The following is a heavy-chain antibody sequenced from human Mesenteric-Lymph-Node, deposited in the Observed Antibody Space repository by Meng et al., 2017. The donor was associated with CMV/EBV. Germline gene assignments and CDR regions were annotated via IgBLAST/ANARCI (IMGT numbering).Heavy chain of an antibody. CDR3: ARDRCGSCYNFDY. CDR2: IWYDGTNI. CDR1: GFTFSGYA. J-gene: IGHJ4*02. V-gene: IGHV3-33*01. Sequence: GGSLRLSCAASGFTFSGYAMHWVRQAPGKGLEWVAVIWYDGTNIYYADSVKGRFTISRDKSKNTLYLQMNSLRAEDTAVYYCARDRCGSCYNFDYWGQGTLVTVSS. D-gene: IGHD2-15*01.